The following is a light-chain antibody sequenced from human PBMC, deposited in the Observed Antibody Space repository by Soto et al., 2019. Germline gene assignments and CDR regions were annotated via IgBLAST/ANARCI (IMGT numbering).Light chain of an antibody. CDR2: KAS. V-gene: IGKV1-5*03. Sequence: DIQMTQSPSSLSASVGDRVTITCRASQTISSWLAWYQQKPGKAPKLXIYKASTLTSGVTSRFSGSGSGTEFTLTISSLQPDDFATYYCQHYNSYSEAFGQGTQV. J-gene: IGKJ1*01. CDR1: QTISSW. CDR3: QHYNSYSEA.